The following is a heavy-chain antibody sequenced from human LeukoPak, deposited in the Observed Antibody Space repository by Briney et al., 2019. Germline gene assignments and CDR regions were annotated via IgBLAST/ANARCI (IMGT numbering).Heavy chain of an antibody. Sequence: PGGSLRLSCAASGFTFSSYTMNWVRQAPGKGLEWVSYISGGSYTIYYADSVKGRFTISRDDAKNSMFLQMNSLTTEDTAVYYCARTNGYSGYVSHDYWGQGTLVTVSS. CDR1: GFTFSSYT. J-gene: IGHJ4*02. D-gene: IGHD5-12*01. CDR3: ARTNGYSGYVSHDY. V-gene: IGHV3-48*01. CDR2: ISGGSYTI.